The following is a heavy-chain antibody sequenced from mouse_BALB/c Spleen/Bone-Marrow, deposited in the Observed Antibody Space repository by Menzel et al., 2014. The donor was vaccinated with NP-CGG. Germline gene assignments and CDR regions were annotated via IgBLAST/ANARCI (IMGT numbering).Heavy chain of an antibody. CDR1: GYTFTDYW. CDR3: ARGTGWYFDV. J-gene: IGHJ1*01. V-gene: IGHV1-69*01. D-gene: IGHD4-1*01. CDR2: VDTSDSYT. Sequence: QVQLQQSGAELVMPGASVEMSCKASGYTFTDYWMHWVKQRLGQGLEWIGAVDTSDSYTSYNQKFKGKATLTVDESSSTAYMQLSSLTSEDSAVYYCARGTGWYFDVWGAGTTVTVSS.